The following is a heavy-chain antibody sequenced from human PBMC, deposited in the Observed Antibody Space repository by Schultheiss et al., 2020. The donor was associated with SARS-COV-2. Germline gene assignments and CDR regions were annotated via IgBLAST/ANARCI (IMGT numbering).Heavy chain of an antibody. Sequence: ASVKVSCKASGYTFTSYYMHWVRQAPGQGLEWMGIINPSGGSTSYAQKFQGRVTMTRHTSTSTVYMELSSLRSEDTAVYFCAREGRFGRIVAPAFDPWGQGTLVTVSS. D-gene: IGHD1-26*01. V-gene: IGHV1-46*01. CDR1: GYTFTSYY. J-gene: IGHJ5*02. CDR2: INPSGGST. CDR3: AREGRFGRIVAPAFDP.